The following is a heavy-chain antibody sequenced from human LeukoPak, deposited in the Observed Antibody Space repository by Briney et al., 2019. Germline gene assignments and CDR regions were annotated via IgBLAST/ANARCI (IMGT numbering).Heavy chain of an antibody. J-gene: IGHJ5*02. CDR2: ISAYNGNT. Sequence: ASVKVSCKASGYTFTSYGISWVRQAPGQGLAWMGWISAYNGNTNYAQKLQGRVTMTTDTSTSTAYMRLRSLRSDDTSVYYCARLSVAGAWFDPWGQGTLVTVSS. V-gene: IGHV1-18*01. CDR1: GYTFTSYG. D-gene: IGHD6-19*01. CDR3: ARLSVAGAWFDP.